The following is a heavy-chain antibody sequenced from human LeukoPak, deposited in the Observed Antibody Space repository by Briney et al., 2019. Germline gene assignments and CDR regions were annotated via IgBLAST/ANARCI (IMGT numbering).Heavy chain of an antibody. D-gene: IGHD3-22*01. V-gene: IGHV3-13*01. Sequence: GGSLRLSCAASGVTFSSYDMHWGRQAAGKGLEWVSAIGTAGYTYYPGSVKGRFTISRENAKDSLYLQMNSLRAGDTAVYYCARGRSYYDSSGYVAFDIWGQGTMVTVSS. CDR1: GVTFSSYD. CDR3: ARGRSYYDSSGYVAFDI. J-gene: IGHJ3*02. CDR2: IGTAGYT.